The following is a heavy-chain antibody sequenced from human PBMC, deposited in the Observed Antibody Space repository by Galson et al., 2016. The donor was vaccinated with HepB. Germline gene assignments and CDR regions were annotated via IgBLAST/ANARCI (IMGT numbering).Heavy chain of an antibody. CDR3: ARERGPILRPPLGDLAY. J-gene: IGHJ4*02. CDR2: ILNDEVTE. V-gene: IGHV3-30-3*01. D-gene: IGHD1-26*01. Sequence: SLRLSCAASGFVFSNYALHWVRQAPGKGLEWVAAILNDEVTEYYADSVQGRFTISRDNSKTTLYLQMNSLRAEDTAVYYCARERGPILRPPLGDLAYWGQGTLVTVSS. CDR1: GFVFSNYA.